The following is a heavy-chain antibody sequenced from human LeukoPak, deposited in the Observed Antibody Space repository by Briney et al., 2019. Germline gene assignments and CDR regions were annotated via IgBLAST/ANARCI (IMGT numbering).Heavy chain of an antibody. CDR2: ISGSGGST. Sequence: PGGSLRLSCAASGFTPRSYEMNWVRQAPGKGLEWVSGISGSGGSTYYADSVKGRFTISRDNSKNTLYLQMNSLRAEDTALYYCAKTNRNSNTWFDYWGQGTLVTVSS. D-gene: IGHD6-13*01. CDR3: AKTNRNSNTWFDY. J-gene: IGHJ4*02. CDR1: GFTPRSYE. V-gene: IGHV3-23*01.